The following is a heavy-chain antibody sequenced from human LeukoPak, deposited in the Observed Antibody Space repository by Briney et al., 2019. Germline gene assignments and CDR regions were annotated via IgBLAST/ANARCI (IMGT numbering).Heavy chain of an antibody. J-gene: IGHJ4*02. V-gene: IGHV4-39*01. D-gene: IGHD6-19*01. CDR3: ASALAVAGTTYYFDY. CDR2: IYYSGST. CDR1: GVSISSSSYY. Sequence: SETLSLTCTVSGVSISSSSYYWGWIRQPPGKGLEWIGSIYYSGSTYYSPSLKSRVTISVDTSKNQFSLKLSSVTAADTAVYYCASALAVAGTTYYFDYWGQGTLVTVSS.